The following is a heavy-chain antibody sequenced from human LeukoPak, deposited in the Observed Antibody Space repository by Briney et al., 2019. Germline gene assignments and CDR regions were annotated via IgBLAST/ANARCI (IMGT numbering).Heavy chain of an antibody. J-gene: IGHJ6*03. CDR3: ARAAAGIGYYYYMDV. CDR1: GFTFSSYE. Sequence: GGFLRLSCAASGFTFSSYEMNWVRQAPGKGLEWVSYISSSGSTIYYADSVKGRFTISRDNAKNSLYLQMNSLRAEDTAAYYCARAAAGIGYYYYMDVWGKGTTVTISS. V-gene: IGHV3-48*03. CDR2: ISSSGSTI. D-gene: IGHD6-13*01.